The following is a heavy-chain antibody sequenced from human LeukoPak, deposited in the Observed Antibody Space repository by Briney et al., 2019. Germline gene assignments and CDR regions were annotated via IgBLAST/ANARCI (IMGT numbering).Heavy chain of an antibody. D-gene: IGHD5-12*01. Sequence: SETLSLTCTVSGGSISSSYYWGWIRQPPGKGLEWIGSIYYSGSTYYNPSLKSRVTISVDTSKNQFSLKLSSVTAADTAVYYCARLSLWLPLDYWGQGTLVTVSS. CDR1: GGSISSSYY. CDR2: IYYSGST. V-gene: IGHV4-39*01. J-gene: IGHJ4*02. CDR3: ARLSLWLPLDY.